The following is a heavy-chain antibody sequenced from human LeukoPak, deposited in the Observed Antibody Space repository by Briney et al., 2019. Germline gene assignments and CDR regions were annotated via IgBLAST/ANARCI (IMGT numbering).Heavy chain of an antibody. CDR1: GGTFSSYA. CDR2: IIPILGIA. D-gene: IGHD2-15*01. CDR3: ARHGGYCSGGSCYSGGFDP. V-gene: IGHV1-69*04. J-gene: IGHJ5*02. Sequence: ASVKVSCKASGGTFSSYAISWVRQAPGQGLEWMGRIIPILGIANYAQKFQGRVTITADKSTSTAYMELSSLRSEDTAMYYCARHGGYCSGGSCYSGGFDPWGQGTLVTVSS.